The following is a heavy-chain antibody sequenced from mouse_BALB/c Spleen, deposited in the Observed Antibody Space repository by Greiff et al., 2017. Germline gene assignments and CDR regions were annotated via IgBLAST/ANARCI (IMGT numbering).Heavy chain of an antibody. J-gene: IGHJ4*01. CDR2: ISSGGSYT. D-gene: IGHD2-2*01. CDR1: GFTFSSYA. CDR3: ARQGGYGYDLGAMDY. Sequence: EVKVVESGGGLVKPGGSLKLSCAASGFTFSSYAMSWVRQTPEKRLEWVATISSGGSYTYYPDSVKGRFTISRDNAKYTLYLQMSSLRSEDTAMYYCARQGGYGYDLGAMDYWGQGTSVTVSS. V-gene: IGHV5-9-3*01.